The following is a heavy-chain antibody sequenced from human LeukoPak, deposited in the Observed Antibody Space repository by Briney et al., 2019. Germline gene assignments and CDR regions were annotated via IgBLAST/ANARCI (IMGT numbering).Heavy chain of an antibody. J-gene: IGHJ5*02. V-gene: IGHV4-59*08. CDR2: IYYSGST. D-gene: IGHD3-3*01. Sequence: PSETLSLTCTVSGGSISSYYWSWIRQPPGKGLEWIGHIYYSGSTIYNPSLKSRVTISLSTPKNHFALKLGPLTAPDTALFLRGKNIYDFGRNWFDTWGQGSLVIVSS. CDR3: GKNIYDFGRNWFDT. CDR1: GGSISSYY.